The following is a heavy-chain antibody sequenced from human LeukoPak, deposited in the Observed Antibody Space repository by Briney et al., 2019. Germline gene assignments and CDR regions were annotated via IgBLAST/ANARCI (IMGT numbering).Heavy chain of an antibody. CDR2: MNPNSGNT. CDR1: GYTFTSYD. Sequence: ASVKVSCKASGYTFTSYDINWVRQATGHGLEWMGWMNPNSGNTDYVQKFHGRLTMTTATSTSTAYMELRRLRSDDTDVYVCEREITMVRGDMWFDPWGQGTLVTVSS. V-gene: IGHV1-8*02. D-gene: IGHD3-10*01. J-gene: IGHJ5*02. CDR3: EREITMVRGDMWFDP.